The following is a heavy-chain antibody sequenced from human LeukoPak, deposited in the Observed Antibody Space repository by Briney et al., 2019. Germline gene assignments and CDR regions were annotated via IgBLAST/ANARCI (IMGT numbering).Heavy chain of an antibody. V-gene: IGHV3-23*01. J-gene: IGHJ4*02. CDR3: AKINPYDYVWGSADY. CDR2: TSSSGGST. CDR1: GFTFSSYA. D-gene: IGHD3-16*01. Sequence: QPGGSLRLSCAASGFTFSSYAMSWVRQAPGKGLEWVSTTSSSGGSTYYADSVKGRFTISRDNSKNTLYLQMNSLRAEDTAVYYCAKINPYDYVWGSADYWGQGTLVTVSS.